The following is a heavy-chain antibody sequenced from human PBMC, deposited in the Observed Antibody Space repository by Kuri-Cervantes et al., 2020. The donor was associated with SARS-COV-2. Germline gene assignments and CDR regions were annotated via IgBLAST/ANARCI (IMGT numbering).Heavy chain of an antibody. CDR2: INHSGST. CDR1: GGSFSGYY. V-gene: IGHV4-34*01. J-gene: IGHJ4*02. Sequence: ESLKISCAVYGGSFSGYYWSWIRQPPGKGLEWIGEINHSGSTNYNPSLKSRVTVSVDTSKNQFSLKLSSVTAADTAVYYCARERGVAGYDYVWGSYRYYYFGYWGQGTLVTVSS. CDR3: ARERGVAGYDYVWGSYRYYYFGY. D-gene: IGHD3-16*02.